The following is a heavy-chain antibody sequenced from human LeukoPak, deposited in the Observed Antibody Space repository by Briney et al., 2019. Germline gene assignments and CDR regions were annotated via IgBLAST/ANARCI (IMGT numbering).Heavy chain of an antibody. V-gene: IGHV1-46*01. CDR1: GYTFTSYY. CDR2: INPSGGST. J-gene: IGHJ3*02. D-gene: IGHD6-19*01. Sequence: GGSVKVSCKASGYTFTSYYMHWVRQSPGQGLEWMGIINPSGGSTSYAQKFQGRVTMTRDTSTSTVYMELSSLRSEDTAVYYCAREESIAVAGTKYSAFDIWGQGTMVTVSS. CDR3: AREESIAVAGTKYSAFDI.